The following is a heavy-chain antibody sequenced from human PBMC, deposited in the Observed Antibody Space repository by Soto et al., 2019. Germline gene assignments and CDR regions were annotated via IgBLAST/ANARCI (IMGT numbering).Heavy chain of an antibody. CDR3: GRRGDVQTFDY. Sequence: SETLSLTCTVSGGSISSGGYYWSWIRQHPGKGLEWIGYIYYSGSTYYNPSLKSRVTISVDTSKNQLSLKLSSVTAADTAVYYCGRRGDVQTFDYWGQGTLVTVSS. J-gene: IGHJ4*02. CDR1: GGSISSGGYY. D-gene: IGHD3-16*01. V-gene: IGHV4-31*03. CDR2: IYYSGST.